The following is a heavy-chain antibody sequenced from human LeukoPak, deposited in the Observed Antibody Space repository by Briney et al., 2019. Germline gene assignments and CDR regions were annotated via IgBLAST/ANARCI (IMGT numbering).Heavy chain of an antibody. J-gene: IGHJ6*03. V-gene: IGHV4-61*03. Sequence: TNYNPSLNSRVTISVDTSKNHFSLTLSSVTAADTAVYYCARSARSIAALSSYYYYYMDVWGKGTTVTVSS. CDR3: ARSARSIAALSSYYYYYMDV. CDR2: T. D-gene: IGHD6-6*01.